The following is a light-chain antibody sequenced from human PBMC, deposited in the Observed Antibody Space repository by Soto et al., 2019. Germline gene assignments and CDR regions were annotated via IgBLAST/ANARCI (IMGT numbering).Light chain of an antibody. Sequence: DIQMTQSPSTLSASVGDRVTITCRARQRLSIWMAWYQQKPRKAPRLLLYDASSLVSGVPSTFSGSGSGAELAPTTRALKPDELAPDYCDHYNRFWTFGRGTKVEI. V-gene: IGKV1-5*01. CDR3: DHYNRFWT. CDR1: QRLSIW. J-gene: IGKJ1*01. CDR2: DAS.